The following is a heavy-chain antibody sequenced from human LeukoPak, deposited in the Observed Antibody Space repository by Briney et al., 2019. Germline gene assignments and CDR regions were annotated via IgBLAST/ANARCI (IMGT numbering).Heavy chain of an antibody. D-gene: IGHD3-16*01. Sequence: SETLSLTCTVSGGSISSNYWSWIRQPPGKGLEWIGYIYYSGSTYYNPSLKSRVTISVDTSKNQFSLKLSSVTAADTAVYYCARVAGGPAVYYFDYWGQGTLVTVSS. CDR3: ARVAGGPAVYYFDY. V-gene: IGHV4-59*12. CDR1: GGSISSNY. J-gene: IGHJ4*02. CDR2: IYYSGST.